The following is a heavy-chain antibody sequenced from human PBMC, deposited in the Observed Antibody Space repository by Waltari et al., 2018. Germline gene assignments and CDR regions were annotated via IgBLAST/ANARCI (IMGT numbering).Heavy chain of an antibody. CDR3: ARGNSRPLDY. J-gene: IGHJ4*02. CDR1: GFTFSSNG. D-gene: IGHD6-13*01. V-gene: IGHV3-21*01. Sequence: EVQLVESGGGLVKPGGSLRLSCAASGFTFSSNGMNWVRQAPGKGLEWVSSISSSSSYIYYADSVKGRFTISRDNAKNSLYLQMNSLRAEDTAVYYCARGNSRPLDYWGQGTLVTVSS. CDR2: ISSSSSYI.